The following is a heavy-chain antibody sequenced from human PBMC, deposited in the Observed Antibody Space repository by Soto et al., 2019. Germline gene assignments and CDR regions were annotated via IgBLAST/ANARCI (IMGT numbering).Heavy chain of an antibody. CDR2: MNPNSANT. D-gene: IGHD3-10*01. J-gene: IGHJ4*02. Sequence: ASVKVSCKASGYTFISYDINWVRQATGQGLEWMGWMNPNSANTGYAQSFQGRVTMTRNTSTSTAYMEMSSLRSEDTAVYYCARGAPYYYDSGSYYILDSWGQGTLVTVSS. CDR3: ARGAPYYYDSGSYYILDS. V-gene: IGHV1-8*01. CDR1: GYTFISYD.